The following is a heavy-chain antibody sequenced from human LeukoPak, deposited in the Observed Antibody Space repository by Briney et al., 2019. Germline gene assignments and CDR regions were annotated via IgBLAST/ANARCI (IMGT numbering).Heavy chain of an antibody. D-gene: IGHD6-13*01. Sequence: GGPLRLSCAASGFTFHSYWMSWVRQAPGKGLEGVASIKQDGSEKKYVDSVKGRFTISRDNAKNSLYLQMNSLRAEDTAVYYCVRGGSIVVIVAETYGFDYWGQGTRVTVSS. CDR2: IKQDGSEK. J-gene: IGHJ4*02. CDR1: GFTFHSYW. V-gene: IGHV3-7*01. CDR3: VRGGSIVVIVAETYGFDY.